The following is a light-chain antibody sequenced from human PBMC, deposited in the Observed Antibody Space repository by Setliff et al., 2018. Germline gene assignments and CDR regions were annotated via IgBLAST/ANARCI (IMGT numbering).Light chain of an antibody. V-gene: IGLV2-14*01. CDR2: DVS. J-gene: IGLJ1*01. CDR1: SSDVGGYNY. Sequence: QSALTQPASVSGSPGQSITISCTGTSSDVGGYNYVSWYQQHPGKAPKLMIYDVSKRPSGVSNRFSGSKSGNTASLTISGLQAEGEADYYCSSYTSSSLYVLGTGTKVTVL. CDR3: SSYTSSSLYV.